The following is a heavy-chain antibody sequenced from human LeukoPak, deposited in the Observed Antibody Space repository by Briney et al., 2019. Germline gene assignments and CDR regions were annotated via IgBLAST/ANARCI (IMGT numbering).Heavy chain of an antibody. V-gene: IGHV3-9*01. Sequence: GGSLRLSCAASGFTFDDYAMHWVRQAPGKGLEWVSGISWNSGSIGYADSVKGRFTISRDNAKNSLYLQMNSLRAEDTAVYYCARRNGFWSGYYTPPPLDAFDIWGQGTMVTVSS. J-gene: IGHJ3*02. CDR3: ARRNGFWSGYYTPPPLDAFDI. D-gene: IGHD3-3*01. CDR2: ISWNSGSI. CDR1: GFTFDDYA.